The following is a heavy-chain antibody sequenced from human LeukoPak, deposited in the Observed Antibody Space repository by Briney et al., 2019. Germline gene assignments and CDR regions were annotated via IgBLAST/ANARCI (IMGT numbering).Heavy chain of an antibody. J-gene: IGHJ4*02. Sequence: GGSPRLSCAASGFTFSSYSMNWVRQAPGKGLEWVSSISSSSSYIYYADSVKGRFTISRDNAKNSLYLQMNSLRAEDTAVYYCAKDYYDSSGLDYWGQGTLVTVSS. D-gene: IGHD3-22*01. CDR1: GFTFSSYS. CDR3: AKDYYDSSGLDY. V-gene: IGHV3-21*01. CDR2: ISSSSSYI.